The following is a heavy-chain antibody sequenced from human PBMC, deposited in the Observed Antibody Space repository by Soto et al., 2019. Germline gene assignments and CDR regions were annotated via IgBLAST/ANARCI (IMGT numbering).Heavy chain of an antibody. CDR2: IYYGGST. CDR1: GGSISSDTYY. CDR3: ARATRTTVTDF. V-gene: IGHV4-61*01. J-gene: IGHJ4*02. D-gene: IGHD4-17*01. Sequence: SETLSLTCTVSGGSISSDTYYWSWIRQPPGKGLEWIGYIYYGGSTNYNPSLRSRVTISFATSKNQFSLKLSSVTAADTAVYYCARATRTTVTDFWGQGTLVTVSS.